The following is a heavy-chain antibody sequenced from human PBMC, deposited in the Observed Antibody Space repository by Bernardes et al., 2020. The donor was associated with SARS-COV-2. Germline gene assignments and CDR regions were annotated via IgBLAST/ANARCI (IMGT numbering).Heavy chain of an antibody. J-gene: IGHJ4*02. Sequence: GGSLRLSCAASEFTFSRFWMHWVRQVPGKGLVWVSRINEDGTTTDYADSVKGRFTISRDNAKNTLFLQMNSLRAEDTAIYYCARDVAGREDFWGLGTLVTVSS. V-gene: IGHV3-74*01. CDR3: ARDVAGREDF. D-gene: IGHD1-26*01. CDR2: INEDGTTT. CDR1: EFTFSRFW.